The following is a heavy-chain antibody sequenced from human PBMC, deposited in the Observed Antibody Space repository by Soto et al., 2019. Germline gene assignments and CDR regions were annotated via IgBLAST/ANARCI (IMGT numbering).Heavy chain of an antibody. CDR3: ARRSYGDPFGMDV. CDR2: IYPGDSDT. Sequence: GEALKISCKGSGYSFTSYWIGWVRQMPGKGLEWMGIIYPGDSDTRYSPAFKGQVTISADKSISTAYLQWSSLKASDTAMYFCARRSYGDPFGMDVWGQGTTVTVSS. J-gene: IGHJ6*02. CDR1: GYSFTSYW. V-gene: IGHV5-51*01. D-gene: IGHD4-17*01.